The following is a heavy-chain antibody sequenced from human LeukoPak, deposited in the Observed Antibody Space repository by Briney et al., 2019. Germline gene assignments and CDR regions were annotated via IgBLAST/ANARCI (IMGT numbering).Heavy chain of an antibody. V-gene: IGHV3-7*05. CDR2: IKQDGSEK. Sequence: GGSLRLSCAASGFTFSCYWMSWVRQAPGKGLEWVANIKQDGSEKYYVDSVKGRFTISRDNAKNSLYLQMNSLRAEDTAVYYCARGRVLRYFDWFRSLDYWGQGTLVTVSS. CDR3: ARGRVLRYFDWFRSLDY. D-gene: IGHD3-9*01. J-gene: IGHJ4*02. CDR1: GFTFSCYW.